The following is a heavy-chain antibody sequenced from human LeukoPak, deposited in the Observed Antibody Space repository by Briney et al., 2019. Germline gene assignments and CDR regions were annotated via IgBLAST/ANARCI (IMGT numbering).Heavy chain of an antibody. J-gene: IGHJ5*02. CDR1: GYTFTGYY. CDR2: INPNSGGT. D-gene: IGHD2-21*02. V-gene: IGHV1-2*06. Sequence: ASVKVSCKASGYTFTGYYMHWVRQAPGQGLEWMGRINPNSGGTNYAQKFQGRVTMTRDTSISTAYMELSRLRSDDTAVYYCARAGGPLGVGTAPHNENWFDPGGRGTLVTVP. CDR3: ARAGGPLGVGTAPHNENWFDP.